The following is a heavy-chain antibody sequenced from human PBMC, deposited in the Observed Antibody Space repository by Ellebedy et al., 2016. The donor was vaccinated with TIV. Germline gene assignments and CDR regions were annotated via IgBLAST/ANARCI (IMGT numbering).Heavy chain of an antibody. V-gene: IGHV3-7*01. CDR1: GFTFSSYW. J-gene: IGHJ3*02. CDR3: ARDGYYDYVWGNYRTDAFDI. CDR2: IKQDGSEK. Sequence: GESLKISCAASGFTFSSYWMSWVRQAPGKGLEWVANIKQDGSEKYYVDSVKGRFTISRDNAKNSLYLQMSSLRAEDTAVYYCARDGYYDYVWGNYRTDAFDIWGQGTMVTVSS. D-gene: IGHD3-16*02.